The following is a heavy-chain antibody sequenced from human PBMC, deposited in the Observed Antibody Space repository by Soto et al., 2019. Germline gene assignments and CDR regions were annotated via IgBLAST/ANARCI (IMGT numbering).Heavy chain of an antibody. D-gene: IGHD4-17*01. Sequence: PSETLSLTSTVAGGSSGTYDWSWIRQPPGKGLEWIGYVFYTGSTDYNPSLKSRVTISVDTSKSLFSLNLSSVTAADTAVYYCARQAKPTVTTTHWFDPWGQGTLVTVS. CDR2: VFYTGST. V-gene: IGHV4-59*01. CDR1: GGSSGTYD. CDR3: ARQAKPTVTTTHWFDP. J-gene: IGHJ5*02.